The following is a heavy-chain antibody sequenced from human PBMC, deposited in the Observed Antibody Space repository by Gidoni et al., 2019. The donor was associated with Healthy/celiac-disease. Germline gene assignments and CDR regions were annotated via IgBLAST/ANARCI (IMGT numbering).Heavy chain of an antibody. CDR3: ARSNPYYYDSSGYYGNYYYYMDV. Sequence: QVQLVQSGAEVTKPGSSVKVSCKAAGGHFSSYAISWVRQAPGQGLEWMGGIIPIFGTANYAQKFQGRVTITADESTSTAYMELSSLRSEDTAVYYCARSNPYYYDSSGYYGNYYYYMDVWGKGTTVTVSS. D-gene: IGHD3-22*01. J-gene: IGHJ6*03. V-gene: IGHV1-69*01. CDR2: IIPIFGTA. CDR1: GGHFSSYA.